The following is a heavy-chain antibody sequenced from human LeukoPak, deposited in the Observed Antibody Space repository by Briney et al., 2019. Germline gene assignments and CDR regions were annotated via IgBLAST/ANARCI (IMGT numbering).Heavy chain of an antibody. J-gene: IGHJ5*02. CDR2: ISAYNGNT. Sequence: EASVKVSCKASGYTFTSYGISWVRQAPGQGLEWMGWISAYNGNTNYAQKLQGRVTITADKSTSTAYMELSSLRSEDTAVYYCARVGSSSWYSLAVGTHNWFDPWGQGTLVTVSS. CDR1: GYTFTSYG. V-gene: IGHV1-18*01. D-gene: IGHD6-13*01. CDR3: ARVGSSSWYSLAVGTHNWFDP.